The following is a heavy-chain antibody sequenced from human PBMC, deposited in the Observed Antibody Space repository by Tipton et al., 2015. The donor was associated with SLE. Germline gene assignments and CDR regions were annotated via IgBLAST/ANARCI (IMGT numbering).Heavy chain of an antibody. Sequence: QLVQSGAEVQKPGASVKVSCKASGYTFSKFGISWVRQAPGQGLEWMGCISTYNGDTRYSQKFQGRVLMTTDTSTNTAFMELRGLRYDDTALYYCVRDAVGWFDTWGQGTLVTVSP. D-gene: IGHD2-15*01. CDR1: GYTFSKFG. CDR3: VRDAVGWFDT. J-gene: IGHJ5*02. V-gene: IGHV1-18*01. CDR2: ISTYNGDT.